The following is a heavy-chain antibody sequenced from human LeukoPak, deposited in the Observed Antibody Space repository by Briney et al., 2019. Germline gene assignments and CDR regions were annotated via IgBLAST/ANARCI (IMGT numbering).Heavy chain of an antibody. CDR1: GHTFTSYY. D-gene: IGHD3-3*01. Sequence: ASVKVSCKASGHTFTSYYMHWVRQAPGQGLEWMGIINPSGGSTSYAQKFQGRVTMTRDTSISTAYMELSRLRSDDTAVYYCARGIRSYYDFWSGYSGHAFDIWGQGTMVTVSS. J-gene: IGHJ3*02. CDR3: ARGIRSYYDFWSGYSGHAFDI. CDR2: INPSGGST. V-gene: IGHV1-46*01.